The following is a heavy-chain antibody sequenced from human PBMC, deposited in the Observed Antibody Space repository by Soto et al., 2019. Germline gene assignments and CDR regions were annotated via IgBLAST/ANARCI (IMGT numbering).Heavy chain of an antibody. V-gene: IGHV3-23*01. CDR1: GFTFSSYA. D-gene: IGHD6-6*01. J-gene: IGHJ4*02. CDR3: AKDRERIATRTIDY. CDR2: ISGSGVST. Sequence: EVQLLESGGGLVQPGGSLRLSCAASGFTFSSYAMSWVRQAPGKGLEWVSGISGSGVSTYYADSVKGRFTISRDNSKSTLYLQMNSLRAEDTAVYYFAKDRERIATRTIDYWGQGTLVTVSS.